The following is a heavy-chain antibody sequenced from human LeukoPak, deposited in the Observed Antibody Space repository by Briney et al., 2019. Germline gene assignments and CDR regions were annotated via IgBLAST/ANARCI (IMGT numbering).Heavy chain of an antibody. CDR2: ISYDGRQN. D-gene: IGHD5-18*01. V-gene: IGHV3-30*04. J-gene: IGHJ4*02. CDR1: GFTFSTYA. CDR3: ARGQLWFDY. Sequence: PGGSLRLSCAASGFTFSTYAMNWVRQAPGKGLEWVAVISYDGRQNYYADSVKGRFTISRDNSKNTLYLQMNSLRAEDTAVYYCARGQLWFDYWGQGTLVTVSS.